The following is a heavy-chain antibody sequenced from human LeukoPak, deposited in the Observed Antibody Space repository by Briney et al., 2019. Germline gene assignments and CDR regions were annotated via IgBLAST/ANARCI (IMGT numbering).Heavy chain of an antibody. D-gene: IGHD1-26*01. CDR1: GFTFDDYG. J-gene: IGHJ3*02. V-gene: IGHV3-20*04. CDR2: INWNGGST. CDR3: AKSLVGATI. Sequence: GGSLRLSCAASGFTFDDYGMSWVRQAPGKGLEWVSGINWNGGSTDYADSVKGRFTISRDNSKNTLYLQMNSLRAEDTAVYYCAKSLVGATIWGQGTMVTVSS.